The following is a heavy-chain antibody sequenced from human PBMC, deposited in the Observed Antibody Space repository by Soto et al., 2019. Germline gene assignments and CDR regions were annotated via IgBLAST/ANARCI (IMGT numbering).Heavy chain of an antibody. CDR2: ISSDGSSK. V-gene: IGHV3-30*18. Sequence: GGSLRLSCAASGFTFSSYGMHWVRQAPGKGLEWVAVISSDGSSKYYADSVKGRFTISRDKSKSTLYLQMNSLRAEDTAVYYCAKDWGYYYDSSPSGYWGQGTLVTVSS. J-gene: IGHJ4*02. CDR1: GFTFSSYG. D-gene: IGHD3-22*01. CDR3: AKDWGYYYDSSPSGY.